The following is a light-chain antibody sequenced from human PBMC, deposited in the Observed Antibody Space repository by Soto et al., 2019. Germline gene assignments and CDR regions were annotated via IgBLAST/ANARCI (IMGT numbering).Light chain of an antibody. J-gene: IGLJ1*01. Sequence: QSALTQPPSASGSPGQSVTISCTGTSSDVGGYNYVSWYQQHPGKAPKLMIYEVTKRPSGVPDRFSGSKSGNTASLTVSGLQAEDEAAYFCCSHAGDNTYVFGTGTKVTVL. CDR3: CSHAGDNTYV. CDR2: EVT. V-gene: IGLV2-8*01. CDR1: SSDVGGYNY.